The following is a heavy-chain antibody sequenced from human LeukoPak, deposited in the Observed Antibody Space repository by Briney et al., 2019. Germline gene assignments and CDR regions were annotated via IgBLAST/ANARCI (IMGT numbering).Heavy chain of an antibody. D-gene: IGHD6-19*01. CDR3: ARDVTSGWYWDY. V-gene: IGHV3-23*01. CDR2: ISGNGAYT. Sequence: GGSLRLSCAASGFTFSNNAMSWVRQAPGKGLEWVSTISGNGAYTYNADSVKGRFTISRDNSKNTLYLQMNSLRAADTAVYYCARDVTSGWYWDYWGQGTLVTVSS. J-gene: IGHJ4*02. CDR1: GFTFSNNA.